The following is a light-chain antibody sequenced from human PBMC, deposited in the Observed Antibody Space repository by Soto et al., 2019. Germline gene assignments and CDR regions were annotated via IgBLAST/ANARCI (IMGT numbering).Light chain of an antibody. CDR1: QSLLHSNGYNY. J-gene: IGKJ3*01. Sequence: DIVMTQSPLSLPVTPGEPASISCRSSQSLLHSNGYNYLDWYLQKPGQSPQLLIYLGSNRASGVPDRFSGSGSGTDFTLKISRVEAEDVGVYYCRQALQTPAGVFTFGPGTKVDIK. CDR3: RQALQTPAGVFT. CDR2: LGS. V-gene: IGKV2-28*01.